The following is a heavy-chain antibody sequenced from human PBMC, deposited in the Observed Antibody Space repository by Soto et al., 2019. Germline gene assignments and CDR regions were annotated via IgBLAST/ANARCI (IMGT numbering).Heavy chain of an antibody. CDR2: MNPKSGNT. V-gene: IGHV1-8*01. CDR1: GYTFTSYD. D-gene: IGHD6-19*01. Sequence: QVQLVQSGAEVKKPGASVKVSCKASGYTFTSYDINWVRQATGQGPEWMGWMNPKSGNTGYAQKFQDRVTMTRNTSISTAYMELSSLRSEDTAVYYCARPVAGLNPAIGYWGQGTLVTVSS. J-gene: IGHJ4*02. CDR3: ARPVAGLNPAIGY.